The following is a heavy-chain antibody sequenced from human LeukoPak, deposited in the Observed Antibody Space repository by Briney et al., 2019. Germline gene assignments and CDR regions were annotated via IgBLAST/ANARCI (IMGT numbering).Heavy chain of an antibody. D-gene: IGHD3-10*01. J-gene: IGHJ4*02. CDR3: ARHHYASGTHTPYYFDY. CDR1: GGSISGFY. V-gene: IGHV4-59*01. CDR2: IYYSGST. Sequence: EASETLSLTCTVSGGSISGFYWSWIRQPPGKGLEWIGYIYYSGSTNYNPSLKSRVTMSVDTSKNQFSLKLSSVTAADTALYYCARHHYASGTHTPYYFDYWGQGTLVTVSS.